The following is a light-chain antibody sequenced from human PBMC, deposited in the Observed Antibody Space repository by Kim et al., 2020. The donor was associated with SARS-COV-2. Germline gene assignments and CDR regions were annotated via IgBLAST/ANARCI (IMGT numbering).Light chain of an antibody. Sequence: AVGDRVTITCRASQSITTYLNWYQQKPGKAPNLLIYAASSLQSGVPSRFSGSGSGTDFTLTISSLQPEDFATYYCQQSYSTPGFTFGPGTKVDIK. V-gene: IGKV1-39*01. J-gene: IGKJ3*01. CDR1: QSITTY. CDR3: QQSYSTPGFT. CDR2: AAS.